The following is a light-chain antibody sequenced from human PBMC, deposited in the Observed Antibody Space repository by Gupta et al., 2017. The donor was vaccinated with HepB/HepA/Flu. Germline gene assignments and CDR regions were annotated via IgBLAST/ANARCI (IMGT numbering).Light chain of an antibody. CDR3: QAWDSSTVV. J-gene: IGLJ2*01. Sequence: SYELTQPPSVPVSPGKTASITCSGDKLGDKYACWYQQKPGQSPVLDIYQDSKRPSGIPERFSGSNSGNTATLTISGTQAMDEADYYCQAWDSSTVVFGGGTKLTVL. V-gene: IGLV3-1*01. CDR1: KLGDKY. CDR2: QDS.